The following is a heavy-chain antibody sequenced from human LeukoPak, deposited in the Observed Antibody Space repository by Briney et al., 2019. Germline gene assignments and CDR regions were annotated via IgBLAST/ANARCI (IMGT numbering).Heavy chain of an antibody. CDR1: GITLSNYG. Sequence: GGSLRLSCAVSGITLSNYGMSWVRQAPGKGLEWVSAIGGSDGRTYYADSVQGRFTISRDNSKDTLDLHMNSLRAGDTAVYYCAKERSDSRWYLYDYWGQGTLVTVSS. CDR2: IGGSDGRT. V-gene: IGHV3-23*01. J-gene: IGHJ4*02. CDR3: AKERSDSRWYLYDY. D-gene: IGHD6-13*01.